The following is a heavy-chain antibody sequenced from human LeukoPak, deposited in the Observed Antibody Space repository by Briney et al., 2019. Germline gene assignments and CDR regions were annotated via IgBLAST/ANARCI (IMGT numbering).Heavy chain of an antibody. J-gene: IGHJ3*02. D-gene: IGHD6-13*01. CDR1: GGTFNNFA. V-gene: IGHV1-69*01. Sequence: SVKVSCKASGGTFNNFAICWVRQAPGQGLEWMGGIFPVFGTSTYAQKFQGRVTITADESTRTAHMELSSLRSDDTAVYYCARGPHTSSWYKHAFDIWAQGTMVTASS. CDR2: IFPVFGTS. CDR3: ARGPHTSSWYKHAFDI.